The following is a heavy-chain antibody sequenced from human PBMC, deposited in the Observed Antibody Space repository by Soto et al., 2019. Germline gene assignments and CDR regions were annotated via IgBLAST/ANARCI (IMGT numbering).Heavy chain of an antibody. J-gene: IGHJ3*02. V-gene: IGHV4-59*08. CDR2: IYYSGST. CDR1: GGSISTYY. D-gene: IGHD2-8*01. CDR3: ARKSRCVNGACGNVFDI. Sequence: QVQLQESGPGLVTPSETLSLTCTVSGGSISTYYWTWIRQSPEKGLEWLGNIYYSGSTNYSPSLNSRLTISLDTSKNQFSLKLRSVTAADTAVYYCARKSRCVNGACGNVFDIWGRGTKVTVSS.